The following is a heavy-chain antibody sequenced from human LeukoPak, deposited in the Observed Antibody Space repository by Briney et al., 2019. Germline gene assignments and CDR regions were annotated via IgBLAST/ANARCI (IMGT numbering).Heavy chain of an antibody. V-gene: IGHV3-53*01. CDR2: IYSGGST. CDR3: ARSPGDRTYFDY. J-gene: IGHJ4*02. CDR1: WFTVSSNY. D-gene: IGHD3-10*01. Sequence: GGSLRLSCAASWFTVSSNYMSWVRQAPGKGLEWVSVIYSGGSTYYADPVKGRFTISRDNSKNTLYLQMNSLRAEDTAVYYCARSPGDRTYFDYWGQGTLVTVSS.